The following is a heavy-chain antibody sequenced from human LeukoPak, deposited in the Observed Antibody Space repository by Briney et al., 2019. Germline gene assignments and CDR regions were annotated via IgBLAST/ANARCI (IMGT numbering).Heavy chain of an antibody. CDR3: ARRAVGNSYYYSMDV. D-gene: IGHD6-19*01. CDR1: GYTFISYD. Sequence: ASVKVSCKASGYTFISYDINWVRQVTGQGLGWMGWMNPNSGNTGYAQKFQGRVTITRNTSISTAFMELSSLRSEDTAVYYCARRAVGNSYYYSMDVWGKGTTVTVSS. CDR2: MNPNSGNT. V-gene: IGHV1-8*01. J-gene: IGHJ6*03.